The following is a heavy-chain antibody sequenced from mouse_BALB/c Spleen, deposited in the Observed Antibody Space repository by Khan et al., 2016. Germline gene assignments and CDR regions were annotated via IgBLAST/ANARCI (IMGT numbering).Heavy chain of an antibody. CDR3: TTGFAY. CDR1: GSTFSNYW. Sequence: EVQLEESGGGLVQPGGSLPLSCFSSGSTFSNYWMNWVRHSPEKGLEWVAEIRLKSNNYATHYAESVKGRFTISRDDSKSSVYLQMNNLRAEDTGIYYCTTGFAYWGQGTPVTVSA. J-gene: IGHJ3*01. V-gene: IGHV6-6*02. CDR2: IRLKSNNYAT.